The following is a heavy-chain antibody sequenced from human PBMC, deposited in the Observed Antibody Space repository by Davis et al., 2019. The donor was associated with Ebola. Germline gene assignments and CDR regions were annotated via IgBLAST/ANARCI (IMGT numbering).Heavy chain of an antibody. CDR1: GYTFTSYA. CDR3: ARDAGGGDYGLFDY. Sequence: ASVKVSCKASGYTFTSYAMHWVRQAPGQRLEWMGWINAGNGNTKYSQKFQGRVTITRDTSASTAYMELSSLRSEDTAVYYCARDAGGGDYGLFDYWGQGTLVTVSS. J-gene: IGHJ4*02. CDR2: INAGNGNT. V-gene: IGHV1-3*01. D-gene: IGHD4-17*01.